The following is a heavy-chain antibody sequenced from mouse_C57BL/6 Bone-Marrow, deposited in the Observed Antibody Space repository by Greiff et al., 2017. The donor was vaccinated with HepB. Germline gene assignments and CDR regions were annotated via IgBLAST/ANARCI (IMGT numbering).Heavy chain of an antibody. D-gene: IGHD2-1*01. Sequence: VQLQQSGAELVRPGASVKLSCTASGFNIKDDYMHWVKQRPEQGLEWIGWIDPENGDTEYASKFQGKATITADTSSNTAYLQLSSLTSEDTAVYHCTPIYYGLFAYWGQGTLVTVSA. CDR2: IDPENGDT. CDR3: TPIYYGLFAY. J-gene: IGHJ3*01. CDR1: GFNIKDDY. V-gene: IGHV14-4*01.